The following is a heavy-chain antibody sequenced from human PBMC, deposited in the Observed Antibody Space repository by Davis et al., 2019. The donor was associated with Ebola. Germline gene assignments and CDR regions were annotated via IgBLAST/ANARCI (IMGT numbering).Heavy chain of an antibody. V-gene: IGHV4-59*01. J-gene: IGHJ4*02. CDR3: ARSTAMAVFDY. Sequence: GSLRLSCAVYGGSFSGYYWSWIRQPPGKGLEWIGYIYYSGSTNYNPSLKSRVTISVDTSKNQFSLKLSSVTAADTAVYYCARSTAMAVFDYWGQGTLVTVSS. D-gene: IGHD5-18*01. CDR2: IYYSGST. CDR1: GGSFSGYY.